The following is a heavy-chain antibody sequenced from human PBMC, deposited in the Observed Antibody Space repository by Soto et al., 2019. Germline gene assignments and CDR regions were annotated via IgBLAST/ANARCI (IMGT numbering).Heavy chain of an antibody. J-gene: IGHJ4*02. CDR2: ISDDGSDK. V-gene: IGHV3-30*14. CDR3: SAMNRSGYSSDF. Sequence: QVQLVESGGGVVQPGKSLRLSCAASGLTFSTYTLHWVRQAPGKGLEWVALISDDGSDKFYADSVKGRFIISRDNSKSALYLQMNSLRTEDTAVYYCSAMNRSGYSSDFWVQGTLVTVSS. D-gene: IGHD3-22*01. CDR1: GLTFSTYT.